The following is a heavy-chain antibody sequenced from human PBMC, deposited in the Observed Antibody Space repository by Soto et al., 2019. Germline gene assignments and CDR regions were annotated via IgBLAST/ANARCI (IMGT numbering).Heavy chain of an antibody. CDR1: GYTLTELS. V-gene: IGHV1-24*01. CDR3: ATEGYYDSSGYYGLDY. J-gene: IGHJ4*02. CDR2: FDPEDGET. D-gene: IGHD3-22*01. Sequence: ASVNVSCKVSGYTLTELSMHWVRQAPGKGLEWMGGFDPEDGETIYAQKFQGRVTMTEDTSTDTAYMELSSLRSEDTAVYYCATEGYYDSSGYYGLDYWGQGTLGTVSS.